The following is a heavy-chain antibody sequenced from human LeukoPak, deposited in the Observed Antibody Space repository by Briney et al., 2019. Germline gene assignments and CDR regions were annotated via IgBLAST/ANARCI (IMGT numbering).Heavy chain of an antibody. CDR2: IKQDGSEK. J-gene: IGHJ5*02. CDR3: ARDSSVWYPNWFDP. Sequence: GGSLRLSCAASGFTFSSYWMSWVRQAPGKGLEWVANIKQDGSEKYYVDSVKGRFTISRDNAKNSLYLQMNSLRAEDTAVYYCARDSSVWYPNWFDPWGQGTLVTVSS. V-gene: IGHV3-7*01. D-gene: IGHD6-19*01. CDR1: GFTFSSYW.